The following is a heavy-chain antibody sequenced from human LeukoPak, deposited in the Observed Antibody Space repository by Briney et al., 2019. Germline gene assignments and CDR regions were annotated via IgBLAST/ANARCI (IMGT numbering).Heavy chain of an antibody. D-gene: IGHD6-19*01. CDR2: ISSSSSTI. CDR1: GFTFSSYS. J-gene: IGHJ4*02. Sequence: AGGSPRLSCAASGFTFSSYSMNWVRQAPGKGLEWVSYISSSSSTIYYADSVKGRSTISRDNAKNSLYLQMNNLRDEDTAVYYCARAIAVAGWGQGTLVTVSS. CDR3: ARAIAVAG. V-gene: IGHV3-48*02.